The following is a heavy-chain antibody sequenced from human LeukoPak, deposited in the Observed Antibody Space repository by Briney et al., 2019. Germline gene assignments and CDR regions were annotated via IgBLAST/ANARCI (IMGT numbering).Heavy chain of an antibody. Sequence: GGSLRLSCTASGFTFGDYAMSWVRQAPGKGLEWVGFIRSKAYGGTTEYAASVKGRFTISRDDSKSIAYLQMNSLKTEDTAVYYCTRGLGWLQSKRLFDYWGQGTLVTVSS. CDR3: TRGLGWLQSKRLFDY. CDR1: GFTFGDYA. D-gene: IGHD5-24*01. CDR2: IRSKAYGGTT. V-gene: IGHV3-49*04. J-gene: IGHJ4*02.